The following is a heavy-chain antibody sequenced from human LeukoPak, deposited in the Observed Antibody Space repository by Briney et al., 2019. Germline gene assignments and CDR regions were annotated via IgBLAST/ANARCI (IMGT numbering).Heavy chain of an antibody. V-gene: IGHV3-30*18. Sequence: PGGSLRLSCAASGFTFSSYGMHWVRQAPGKGLEWVAVISYDGSNKYYADSVKGRFTISRDNSKNTLSLQMNSLRAEDTAVYYCAKDAWATIYYYDSSGYFDYWGQGTLVTVSS. CDR3: AKDAWATIYYYDSSGYFDY. CDR1: GFTFSSYG. J-gene: IGHJ4*02. CDR2: ISYDGSNK. D-gene: IGHD3-22*01.